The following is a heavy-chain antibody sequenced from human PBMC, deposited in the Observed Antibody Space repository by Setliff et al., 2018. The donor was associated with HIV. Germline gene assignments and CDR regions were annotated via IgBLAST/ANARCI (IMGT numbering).Heavy chain of an antibody. D-gene: IGHD6-19*01. CDR1: GGSISGGVHY. J-gene: IGHJ4*02. CDR3: ARDYSGWYYFDC. Sequence: PSETLSLTCTVSGGSISGGVHYWSWIRQHPGKGLEWIGYIHYSGSTYYNPSLKSRVTISVDTSKNQFSLKLSSVTAADTAVYYCARDYSGWYYFDCWGQGTLVTVSS. V-gene: IGHV4-31*03. CDR2: IHYSGST.